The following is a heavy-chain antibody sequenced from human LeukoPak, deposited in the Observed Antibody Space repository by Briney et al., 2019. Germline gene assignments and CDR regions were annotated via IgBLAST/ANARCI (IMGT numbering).Heavy chain of an antibody. Sequence: KPSETLSLTCTVSGGSISSYYWSWIGQPPGKREEWIGYIYYSGSTNYNPSLKSRVTISVDTSKNQFSLKLSSVTAADTAVYYCARSGTVYYDSSGYYYDYYYYGMDVWGQGTTVTVSS. CDR1: GGSISSYY. V-gene: IGHV4-59*01. D-gene: IGHD3-22*01. CDR3: ARSGTVYYDSSGYYYDYYYYGMDV. CDR2: IYYSGST. J-gene: IGHJ6*02.